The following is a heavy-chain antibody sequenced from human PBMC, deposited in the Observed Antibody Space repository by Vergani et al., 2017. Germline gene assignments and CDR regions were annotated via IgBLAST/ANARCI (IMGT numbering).Heavy chain of an antibody. Sequence: QVQLQQWGAGLLKPSETLSLTCAVYGGSFSDYYWSCIRQPPGKGLEWIGEINHSGSTNYNPSLKSRVTISVDTSKNQFSLKLSPVTAADTAVYYCARTPIFAVVIPYYYYMDVWGKGTTVTVSS. D-gene: IGHD3-3*01. V-gene: IGHV4-34*01. J-gene: IGHJ6*03. CDR1: GGSFSDYY. CDR2: INHSGST. CDR3: ARTPIFAVVIPYYYYMDV.